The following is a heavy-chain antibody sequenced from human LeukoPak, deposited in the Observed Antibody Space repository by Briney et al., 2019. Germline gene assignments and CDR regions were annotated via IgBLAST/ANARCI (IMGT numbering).Heavy chain of an antibody. Sequence: RASVKVSCKASGGTFSSYAISWVRQAPGQGLEWMGGIIPIFGTANYAQKFQGRVTITADESTSTAYMELSSLRSEDTAVYYCASPDWGMVRGAFDYWGQGTLVTVSS. CDR1: GGTFSSYA. V-gene: IGHV1-69*13. J-gene: IGHJ4*02. D-gene: IGHD3-10*01. CDR3: ASPDWGMVRGAFDY. CDR2: IIPIFGTA.